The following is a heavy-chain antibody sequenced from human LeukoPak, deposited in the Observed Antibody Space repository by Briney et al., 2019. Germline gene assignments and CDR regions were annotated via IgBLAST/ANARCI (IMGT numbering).Heavy chain of an antibody. CDR1: GFTFSSYS. D-gene: IGHD6-13*01. J-gene: IGHJ3*02. V-gene: IGHV3-21*01. CDR3: AREGAAGTLGAFDI. CDR2: ISSSSSYI. Sequence: GGSLRLSCAASGFTFSSYSMNWVRQAPGKGLGWVSSISSSSSYIYYADSVKGRFTISRDNAKNSLYLQMNSLRAEDTAVYYCAREGAAGTLGAFDIWGQGTMVTVSS.